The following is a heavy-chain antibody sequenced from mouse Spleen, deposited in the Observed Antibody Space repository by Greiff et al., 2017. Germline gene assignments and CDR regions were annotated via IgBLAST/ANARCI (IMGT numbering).Heavy chain of an antibody. J-gene: IGHJ2*01. CDR2: IDPSDSYT. D-gene: IGHD1-1*01. V-gene: IGHV1-69*01. CDR1: GYTFTSYW. Sequence: VQLQQPGAELVMPGASVKLSCKASGYTFTSYWMHWVKQRPGQGLEWIGEIDPSDSYTNYNQKFKGKATLTVDKSSSTAYMQLSSLTSEDSAVYYCATLYGSSPLNWGQGTTLTVSS. CDR3: ATLYGSSPLN.